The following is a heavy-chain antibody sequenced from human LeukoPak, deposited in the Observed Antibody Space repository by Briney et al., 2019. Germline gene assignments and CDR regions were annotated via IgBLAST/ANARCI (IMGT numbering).Heavy chain of an antibody. CDR3: ARDGGLAQMTTVTTYVDY. CDR1: GFTFDDYG. D-gene: IGHD4-17*01. Sequence: GGSLRLSCAASGFTFDDYGTSWVRQAPGKGLEWVSGINWNGGSTGYADSVKGRFTISRDNAKNSLYLQMNSLRAEDTALYYCARDGGLAQMTTVTTYVDYWGQGTLVTVSS. V-gene: IGHV3-20*04. CDR2: INWNGGST. J-gene: IGHJ4*02.